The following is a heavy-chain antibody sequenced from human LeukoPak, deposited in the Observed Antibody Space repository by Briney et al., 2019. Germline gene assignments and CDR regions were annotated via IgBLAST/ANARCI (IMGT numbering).Heavy chain of an antibody. CDR3: AREVTPRGPFNI. CDR2: IYPGGTT. CDR1: GFSVSNCY. J-gene: IGHJ3*02. Sequence: GGSLRLSCAVSGFSVSNCYMNWVRQAPGKGLEWVSVIYPGGTTYYTDSVKGRFTISRDSSNNTLSLQMNSLRAEDTAVCHCAREVTPRGPFNIWGQGAVVTVSS. V-gene: IGHV3-66*01. D-gene: IGHD2-21*02.